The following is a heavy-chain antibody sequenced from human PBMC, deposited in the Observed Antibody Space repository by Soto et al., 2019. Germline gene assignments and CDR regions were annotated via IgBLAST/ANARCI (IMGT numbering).Heavy chain of an antibody. Sequence: QVQLVQSGTEVKKAGASVKVTCKASGYTFTGYYIHWLRQAPGQGLEWLGWLNPKSGDTKYAQKFQGRVTMTNDTSISTAYMELSRLGSVDTAVYYCARGDFDTTANFYAGWFDPWGQGTLVTVSS. CDR2: LNPKSGDT. D-gene: IGHD2-21*02. CDR1: GYTFTGYY. J-gene: IGHJ5*02. V-gene: IGHV1-2*02. CDR3: ARGDFDTTANFYAGWFDP.